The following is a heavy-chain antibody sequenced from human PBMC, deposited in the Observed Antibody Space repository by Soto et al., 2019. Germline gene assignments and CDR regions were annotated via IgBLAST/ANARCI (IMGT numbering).Heavy chain of an antibody. CDR2: IYYSGST. CDR1: GGSIDKSTYY. CDR3: ARHHESGWYGY. V-gene: IGHV4-39*01. Sequence: QLQLQESGPGLVKPSETLSLTCTVSGGSIDKSTYYWCWIRQPPGKGLEWIGSIYYSGSTYYYPSFKSRVTISVDTSRNKFSLKLSSVTAADTAVYYCARHHESGWYGYWGQGTLVTVSS. J-gene: IGHJ4*02. D-gene: IGHD6-19*01.